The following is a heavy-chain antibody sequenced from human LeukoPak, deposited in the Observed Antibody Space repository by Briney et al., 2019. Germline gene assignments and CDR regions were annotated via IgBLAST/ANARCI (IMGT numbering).Heavy chain of an antibody. CDR1: GGSISSGGYS. Sequence: SETLSLTCAVSGGSISSGGYSWSWIRQPPGKGLEWIGYIYHSGSTYYNPSLKSRVTISVDRSKNQFSLKLSSVTAADTAVYYCARATVTLLVDVWGQGTTVTVSS. CDR3: ARATVTLLVDV. V-gene: IGHV4-30-2*01. D-gene: IGHD4-17*01. CDR2: IYHSGST. J-gene: IGHJ6*02.